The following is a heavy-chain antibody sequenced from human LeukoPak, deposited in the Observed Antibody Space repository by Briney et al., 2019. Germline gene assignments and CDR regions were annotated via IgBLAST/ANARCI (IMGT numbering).Heavy chain of an antibody. Sequence: GRTLRLSCAPSGFTFSTYGIHWVRQAPGKGLEWVAVISYDGSNKYYADSVKGRFTISRDNSKNTLYLQMNSLRAEDTAVYYCVRSAFLTTEYYFDYWAQGTLVTVSS. J-gene: IGHJ4*02. V-gene: IGHV3-30-3*01. D-gene: IGHD4-11*01. CDR1: GFTFSTYG. CDR3: VRSAFLTTEYYFDY. CDR2: ISYDGSNK.